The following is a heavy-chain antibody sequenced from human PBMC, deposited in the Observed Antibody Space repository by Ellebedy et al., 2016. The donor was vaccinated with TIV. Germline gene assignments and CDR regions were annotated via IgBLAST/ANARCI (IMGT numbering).Heavy chain of an antibody. CDR3: ARDDHYHRSGYYYGFDY. V-gene: IGHV4-38-2*02. CDR2: IYHSGNT. CDR1: GYSIRRGYY. D-gene: IGHD3-22*01. J-gene: IGHJ4*02. Sequence: SETLSLTXSVSGYSIRRGYYWGWIRQPPGKGLEWIGSIYHSGNTYYNPSLKSRVTISVDTSKSQFSLKLSSVTAADTALYYCARDDHYHRSGYYYGFDYWGQGALVTVSS.